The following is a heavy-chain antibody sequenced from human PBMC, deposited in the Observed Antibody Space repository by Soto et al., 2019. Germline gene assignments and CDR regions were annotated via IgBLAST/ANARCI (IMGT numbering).Heavy chain of an antibody. CDR1: GGTFGSYA. V-gene: IGHV1-69*13. CDR3: ARPIQYYFDTSAQSAWFDP. D-gene: IGHD3-22*01. J-gene: IGHJ5*02. Sequence: SVKVSCKASGGTFGSYAISWVRQAPGQGLEWMGGIIPIFSTPNYAQKFQGRVTITADESTSTAYMELSSLRSEDTAVYYCARPIQYYFDTSAQSAWFDPWGQGTLVTVSS. CDR2: IIPIFSTP.